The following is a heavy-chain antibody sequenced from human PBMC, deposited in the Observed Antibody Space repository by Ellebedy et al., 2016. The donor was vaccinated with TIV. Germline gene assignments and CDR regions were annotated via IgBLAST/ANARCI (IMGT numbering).Heavy chain of an antibody. J-gene: IGHJ4*02. CDR1: GFTFSDYW. CDR2: INSDGSST. V-gene: IGHV3-74*01. Sequence: PGGSLRLSCAASGFTFSDYWMHWVRQAPGKGLVWVSRINSDGSSTNYADSVKGRFTISRDNAKNTLYLQMNSLRAEDTAVYYCASFGQWLGYWGQGTLVTVSS. CDR3: ASFGQWLGY. D-gene: IGHD6-19*01.